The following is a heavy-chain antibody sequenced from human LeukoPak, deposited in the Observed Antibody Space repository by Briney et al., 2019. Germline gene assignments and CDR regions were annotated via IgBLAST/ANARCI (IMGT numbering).Heavy chain of an antibody. CDR2: IKQDGSEK. V-gene: IGHV3-7*01. J-gene: IGHJ6*02. CDR1: GFTFSSYW. D-gene: IGHD6-6*01. Sequence: GGSLRLSCAASGFTFSSYWMSWVRQAPGKGLEWVANIKQDGSEKYYVDSVKGRFTISRDNAKNSLYLQMNSLRAEDTAVYYCARDSSNQQYYCYYYGMDVWGQGTTVTVSS. CDR3: ARDSSNQQYYCYYYGMDV.